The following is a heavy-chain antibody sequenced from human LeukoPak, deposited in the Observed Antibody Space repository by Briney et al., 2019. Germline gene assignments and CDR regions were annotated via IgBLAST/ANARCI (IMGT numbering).Heavy chain of an antibody. J-gene: IGHJ6*03. V-gene: IGHV1-8*01. CDR1: GYTFTSYD. Sequence: ASVTVSYKASGYTFTSYDINWVRQAAGQGVEWMGWINPNSGNTGYAQKFQGRVTNTRNTSKRTAYMELSSLRFEDTAVYYCAREGTGYYYYYYYYMDVWGKGTSVTVSS. CDR3: AREGTGYYYYYYYYMDV. D-gene: IGHD3/OR15-3a*01. CDR2: INPNSGNT.